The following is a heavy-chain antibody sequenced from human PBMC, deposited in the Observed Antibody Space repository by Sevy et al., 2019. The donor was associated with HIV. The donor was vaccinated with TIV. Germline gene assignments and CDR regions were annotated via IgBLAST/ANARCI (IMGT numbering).Heavy chain of an antibody. CDR2: ISYTGTT. CDR1: GGSVRSSSYY. V-gene: IGHV4-39*01. D-gene: IGHD6-13*01. Sequence: SQTLSLTCTVSGGSVRSSSYYWAWIRQPPGKGLECIGTISYTGTTSYIPSLKSRLTISVDKSKNQLSLKLSSVTAADTATYYCARQEYSSSPFDPWGQRALVTVSS. CDR3: ARQEYSSSPFDP. J-gene: IGHJ5*02.